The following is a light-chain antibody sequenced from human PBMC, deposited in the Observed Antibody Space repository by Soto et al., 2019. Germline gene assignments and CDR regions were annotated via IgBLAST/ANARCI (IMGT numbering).Light chain of an antibody. CDR1: SSDVGGYNY. CDR2: EVS. J-gene: IGLJ1*01. CDR3: TSYAGSTFYV. Sequence: QSVLTQPPSASGSPGQSVTISCTGTSSDVGGYNYVSWFQQHPGKAPKLMIHEVSKRPSGVPDRFSGSKSGNTASLTVSGLQAEDEADYYCTSYAGSTFYVFGTGTKVTVL. V-gene: IGLV2-8*01.